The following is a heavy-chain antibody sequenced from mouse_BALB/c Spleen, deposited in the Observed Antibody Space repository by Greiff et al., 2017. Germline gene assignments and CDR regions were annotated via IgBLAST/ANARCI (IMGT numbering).Heavy chain of an antibody. J-gene: IGHJ3*01. CDR3: AISSYAWFAY. Sequence: QVQLKESGPGLVAPSQSLSITCTVSGFSLTSYGVHWVRQPPGKGLEWLGVIWAGGSTNYNSALMSRLSISKDNSKSQVFLKMNSLQTDDTAMYYCAISSYAWFAYWGQGTLVTVSA. CDR1: GFSLTSYG. V-gene: IGHV2-9*02. CDR2: IWAGGST. D-gene: IGHD1-1*01.